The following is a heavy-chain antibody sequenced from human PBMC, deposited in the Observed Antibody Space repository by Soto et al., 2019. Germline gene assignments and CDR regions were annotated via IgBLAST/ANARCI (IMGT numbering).Heavy chain of an antibody. Sequence: GFLRLSCTAPGFTFRNYATPWGGQGPGKGVEWVAVISHDGSDKYYTDSVKGRFSISSDNSKTTLYLQMNSLRAEDTAVYYCARDVGASLMWFGAKWGQGTLVTVSS. CDR1: GFTFRNYA. CDR3: ARDVGASLMWFGAK. CDR2: ISHDGSDK. V-gene: IGHV3-30*04. J-gene: IGHJ4*02. D-gene: IGHD1-26*01.